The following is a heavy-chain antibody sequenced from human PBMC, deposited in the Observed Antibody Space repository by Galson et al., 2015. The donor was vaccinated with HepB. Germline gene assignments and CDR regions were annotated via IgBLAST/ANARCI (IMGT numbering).Heavy chain of an antibody. V-gene: IGHV3-30-3*01. CDR3: TRAVREPDSGYFDS. CDR1: GIAFSRSD. J-gene: IGHJ4*02. CDR2: ISYDGGKK. Sequence: SLRLSCAASGIAFSRSDMHWVRQAPGRGLEWVAIISYDGGKKYYAKSVQGRFTISGDNSKSTLFLLMNNMRSEDTAMYYCTRAVREPDSGYFDSWGQGALVTVSS. D-gene: IGHD1-14*01.